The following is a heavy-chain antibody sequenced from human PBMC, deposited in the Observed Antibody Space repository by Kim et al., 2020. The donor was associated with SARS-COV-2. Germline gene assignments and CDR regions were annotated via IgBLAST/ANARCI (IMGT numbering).Heavy chain of an antibody. J-gene: IGHJ6*02. CDR3: AKGLLRFLEWSNDYYYYYGMDV. V-gene: IGHV3-23*01. CDR2: ISGSGGST. Sequence: GGSLRLSCAASGFTFSSYAMSWVRQAPGKGLEWVSAISGSGGSTYYADSVKGRFTISRDNSKNTLYLQMNSLRAEDTAVYYCAKGLLRFLEWSNDYYYYYGMDVWGQGTTVTVSS. CDR1: GFTFSSYA. D-gene: IGHD3-3*01.